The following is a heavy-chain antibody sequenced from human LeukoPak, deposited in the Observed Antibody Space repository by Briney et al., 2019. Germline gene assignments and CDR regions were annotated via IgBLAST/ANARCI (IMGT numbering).Heavy chain of an antibody. D-gene: IGHD3-10*01. CDR2: IWYDGSNK. V-gene: IGHV3-33*01. Sequence: GGSLRLSCAASGFSFSTYGMHWVRQAPGKGLEWVAVIWYDGSNKYYADSVKGRFTISRDWNTVYLQMNSLTAEDTAVYYCARDASGFDYWGQGTLVTVSS. J-gene: IGHJ4*02. CDR3: ARDASGFDY. CDR1: GFSFSTYG.